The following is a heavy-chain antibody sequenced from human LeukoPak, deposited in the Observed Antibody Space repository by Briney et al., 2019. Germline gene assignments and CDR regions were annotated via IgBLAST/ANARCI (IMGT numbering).Heavy chain of an antibody. V-gene: IGHV4-34*01. CDR2: IYYSGST. Sequence: SETLSLTCAVYGGSFSGYYWSWIRQPPGKGLEWIGSIYYSGSTYYNPSLKSRVTISVDTSKNQFSLKLSSVTAADTAVYFCARHVTGYYGSGNFYKKGYYYYYYMDVWGKGTTVTISS. J-gene: IGHJ6*03. CDR1: GGSFSGYY. CDR3: ARHVTGYYGSGNFYKKGYYYYYYMDV. D-gene: IGHD3-10*01.